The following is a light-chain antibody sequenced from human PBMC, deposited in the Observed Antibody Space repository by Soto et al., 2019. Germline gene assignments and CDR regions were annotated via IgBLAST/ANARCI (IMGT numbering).Light chain of an antibody. V-gene: IGKV3-15*01. CDR3: QQLTRYPST. J-gene: IGKJ4*01. Sequence: EIVMTQSPATLSVSPGERATLSCRASRSVSSNLAWYQQKPGQAPGLLMYGASTRATGIPARFSGSGSGTEFTLTISSLQSEDFATYYCQQLTRYPSTFGGGTKVEIK. CDR2: GAS. CDR1: RSVSSN.